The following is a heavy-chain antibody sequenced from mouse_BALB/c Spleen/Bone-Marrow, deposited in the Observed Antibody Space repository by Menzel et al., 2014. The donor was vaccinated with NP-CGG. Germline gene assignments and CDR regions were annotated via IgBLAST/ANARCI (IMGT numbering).Heavy chain of an antibody. Sequence: KLVESGGGLVQPGGSRKLSCAASGFTFRSFGMHWVRQAPEKGLEWVAYISSDSSAVYYADTVKGRFTISRDNPKNTLFLQMTSLRSEDTAMYYCTRGGNWDDFDYWGQGTTLTVSS. V-gene: IGHV5-17*02. J-gene: IGHJ2*01. CDR1: GFTFRSFG. CDR2: ISSDSSAV. CDR3: TRGGNWDDFDY. D-gene: IGHD4-1*01.